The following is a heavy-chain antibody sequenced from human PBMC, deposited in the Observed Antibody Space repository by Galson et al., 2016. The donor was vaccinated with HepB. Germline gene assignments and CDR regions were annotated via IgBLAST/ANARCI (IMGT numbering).Heavy chain of an antibody. V-gene: IGHV1-18*01. CDR2: ISAKNGNT. D-gene: IGHD7-27*01. Sequence: CKASGYTFSTYGISWVRQAPGQGLEWMGWISAKNGNTRYAQKLQDRVTMTTDTSTSTAYMELRSLRSDDTAMYYCARESMPGPWGDYWGQGTLVTVSS. CDR3: ARESMPGPWGDY. J-gene: IGHJ4*02. CDR1: GYTFSTYG.